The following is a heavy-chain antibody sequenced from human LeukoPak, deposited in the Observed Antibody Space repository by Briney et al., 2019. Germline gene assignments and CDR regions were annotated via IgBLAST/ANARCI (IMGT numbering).Heavy chain of an antibody. CDR3: ARAKRNYCSSTSCYLDY. CDR1: GGSISSSNW. Sequence: SGTLSLTCAVSGGSISSSNWWSWVRQPPGKGPEWIGEIYHSGSTNYNPSLKSRVTISVDKSKNQFSLKLSSVTAADTAVYYCARAKRNYCSSTSCYLDYWGQGTLVTVSS. V-gene: IGHV4-4*02. CDR2: IYHSGST. D-gene: IGHD2-2*01. J-gene: IGHJ4*02.